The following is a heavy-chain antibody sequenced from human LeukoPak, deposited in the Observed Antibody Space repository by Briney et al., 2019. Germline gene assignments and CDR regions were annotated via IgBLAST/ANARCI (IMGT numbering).Heavy chain of an antibody. J-gene: IGHJ6*02. V-gene: IGHV3-23*01. Sequence: ETLSLTCAVYGGSFSGYYWSWVRQAPGKGLEWVSAISGSGGSTYYADSVKSRFTISRDNSKNTLYLQMNSLRAEDTAVYYCAKDPLTMMDSLDVWGQGTTVTVSS. CDR2: ISGSGGST. D-gene: IGHD3-22*01. CDR3: AKDPLTMMDSLDV. CDR1: GGSFSGYY.